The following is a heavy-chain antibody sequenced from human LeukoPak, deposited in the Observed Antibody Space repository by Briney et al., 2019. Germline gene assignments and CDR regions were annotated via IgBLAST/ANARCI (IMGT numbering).Heavy chain of an antibody. J-gene: IGHJ6*02. Sequence: PGGSLRLSCAASGFTFSSYWMSWVRQAPGKGLEWVANIKQDGSGKYYVDSVKGRFTISRDNAKNSLYLQMNSLRAEDTAVYYCARVSSMIVVVITIVHYGMDVWGQGTTVTVSS. CDR2: IKQDGSGK. CDR3: ARVSSMIVVVITIVHYGMDV. D-gene: IGHD3-22*01. CDR1: GFTFSSYW. V-gene: IGHV3-7*01.